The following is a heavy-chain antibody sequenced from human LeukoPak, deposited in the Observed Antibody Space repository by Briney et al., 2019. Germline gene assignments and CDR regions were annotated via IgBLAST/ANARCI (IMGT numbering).Heavy chain of an antibody. D-gene: IGHD1-26*01. V-gene: IGHV3-74*01. CDR3: ARGSADPY. CDR2: INTAGTST. CDR1: GFTFSSYW. J-gene: IGHJ4*02. Sequence: QPGGSLRLSCAASGFTFSSYWMHWFRQAPGKGLVWVSQINTAGTSTTYADSVKGRFTISRHNAKNTLYLQMNSLRAEDTAVYYCARGSADPYWGQGTLVTVSS.